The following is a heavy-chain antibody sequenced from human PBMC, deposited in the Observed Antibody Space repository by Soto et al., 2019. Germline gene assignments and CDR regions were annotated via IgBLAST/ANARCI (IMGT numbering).Heavy chain of an antibody. CDR1: GYTFTSYG. Sequence: ASVKVSCKASGYTFTSYGISWVRQAPGQGLEWMGWISAYNGNTNYAQKLQGRVTMTTDTSTSTAYMELRSLRSDDTAVYYCARYRAKNYYYYYYMDVWGKGTTVTVSS. V-gene: IGHV1-18*01. CDR2: ISAYNGNT. J-gene: IGHJ6*03. D-gene: IGHD4-4*01. CDR3: ARYRAKNYYYYYYMDV.